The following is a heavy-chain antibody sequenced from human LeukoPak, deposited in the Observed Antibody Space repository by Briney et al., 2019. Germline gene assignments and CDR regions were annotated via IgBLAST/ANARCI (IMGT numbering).Heavy chain of an antibody. CDR2: IYYSGST. Sequence: PSETLSLTCTVSGGSISSYYWSWIRQPPGKGLEWIGYIYYSGSTNYNPSLKSRVTISVDTSKNQFSLKLSSVTAADTAVYYCARFGVGAIAFDIWGQGTMVTVSS. J-gene: IGHJ3*02. CDR3: ARFGVGAIAFDI. CDR1: GGSISSYY. V-gene: IGHV4-59*01. D-gene: IGHD1-26*01.